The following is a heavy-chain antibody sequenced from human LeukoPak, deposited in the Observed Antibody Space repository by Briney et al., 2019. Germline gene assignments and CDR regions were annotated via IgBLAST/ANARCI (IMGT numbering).Heavy chain of an antibody. V-gene: IGHV3-21*01. Sequence: GGPWGPSGEAPGFTFGDKTMNGAGKAQGRGLEWVSAIGKSGTYIKYADSVKGRFTVSRDNAKNSLFLQMNSLRVEDTAVYYCAREVVIVVEPAANTIDYWGQGTRVTVSS. D-gene: IGHD2-2*01. CDR3: AREVVIVVEPAANTIDY. CDR1: GFTFGDKT. CDR2: IGKSGTYI. J-gene: IGHJ4*02.